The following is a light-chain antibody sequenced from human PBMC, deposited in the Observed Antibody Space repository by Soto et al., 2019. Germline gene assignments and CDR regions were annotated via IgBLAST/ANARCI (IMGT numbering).Light chain of an antibody. J-gene: IGLJ2*01. V-gene: IGLV1-51*01. CDR1: NSNIASNY. CDR2: DNN. CDR3: GTWDSSWSAVI. Sequence: QSVLTQPPSVSAAPGQRVTISCSGSNSNIASNYVSWYQHLPGTAPKLVIYDNNKRPPGIPDRFSGSKSGKTATLSITGLQAGDEADYYCGTWDSSWSAVIFGGGTKLTVL.